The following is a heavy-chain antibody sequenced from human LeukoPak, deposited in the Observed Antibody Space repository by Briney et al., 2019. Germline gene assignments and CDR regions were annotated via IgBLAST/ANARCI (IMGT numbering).Heavy chain of an antibody. CDR1: GFTFSSFT. J-gene: IGHJ4*02. CDR3: ARNNSLDY. V-gene: IGHV3-48*01. CDR2: ISSSSTTI. Sequence: GGSLRLSCTASGFTFSSFTMNWVRQAPGRGLEWISYISSSSTTIYYADSVKGRFTISRDNAKNSVYLQMNSLRAEDTAVYYCARNNSLDYWGQGTLVTVSS. D-gene: IGHD1-14*01.